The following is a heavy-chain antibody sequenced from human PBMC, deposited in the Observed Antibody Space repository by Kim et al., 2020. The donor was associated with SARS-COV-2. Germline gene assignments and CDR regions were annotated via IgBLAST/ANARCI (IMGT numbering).Heavy chain of an antibody. CDR2: ISWDGGST. Sequence: GGSLRLSCAASGFTFDDYTMHWVRQAPGKGLEWVSLISWDGGSTYYADSVKGRFTISRDNSKNSLYLQMNSLRTEDTALYYCAKDGPSQPPRYCSGGSCYPSLYYYYGMDVWGQGTTVTVSS. V-gene: IGHV3-43*01. CDR1: GFTFDDYT. D-gene: IGHD2-15*01. J-gene: IGHJ6*02. CDR3: AKDGPSQPPRYCSGGSCYPSLYYYYGMDV.